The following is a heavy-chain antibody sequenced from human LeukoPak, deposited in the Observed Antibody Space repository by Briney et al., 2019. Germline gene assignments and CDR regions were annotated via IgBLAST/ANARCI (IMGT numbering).Heavy chain of an antibody. Sequence: GASVTVSFKASGYTFTSYYMHWVRQAPGQGLEWMGIINPSGGSTSYAQKFQGRVTMTRDTSTSTVYMEPSSLRSEDTAVYYCARTAADYGDYSIDYWGQGTLVTVPS. V-gene: IGHV1-46*01. CDR3: ARTAADYGDYSIDY. D-gene: IGHD4-17*01. CDR2: INPSGGST. J-gene: IGHJ4*02. CDR1: GYTFTSYY.